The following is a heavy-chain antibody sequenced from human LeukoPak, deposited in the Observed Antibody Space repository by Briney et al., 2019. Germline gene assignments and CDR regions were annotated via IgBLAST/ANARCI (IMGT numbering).Heavy chain of an antibody. D-gene: IGHD3-9*01. CDR1: GGSISSSNW. J-gene: IGHJ4*02. CDR3: ARHSYDILTGYYK. V-gene: IGHV4-4*02. CDR2: IYHSGST. Sequence: PSGTLSLTCAVSGGSISSSNWWSWVRQPPGKGLEWIGEIYHSGSTNYNPSLKSRVTISVDTSKNQFSLKLSSVTAADTAVYYCARHSYDILTGYYKWGQGTLVTVSS.